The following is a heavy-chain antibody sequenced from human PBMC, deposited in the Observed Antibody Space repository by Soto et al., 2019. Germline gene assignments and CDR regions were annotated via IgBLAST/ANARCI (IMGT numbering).Heavy chain of an antibody. CDR1: GGSISSGGYS. CDR2: IYHSGST. D-gene: IGHD2-21*02. Sequence: QLQLQESGSGLVKPSQTLSLTCAVSGGSISSGGYSWSWIRQPPGKGLEWIGYIYHSGSTYYNPSLTSRVTISVDRSKNQFSLKLSSVTAADTAVYYCARAGAYCGGDCLDAFDIWGQGTMVTVSS. J-gene: IGHJ3*02. V-gene: IGHV4-30-2*01. CDR3: ARAGAYCGGDCLDAFDI.